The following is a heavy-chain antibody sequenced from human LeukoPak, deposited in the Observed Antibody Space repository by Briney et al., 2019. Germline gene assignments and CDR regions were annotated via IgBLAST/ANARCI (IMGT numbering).Heavy chain of an antibody. CDR3: ARGEKAYYDSSGYYGNYFDY. CDR2: IYYSGST. CDR1: GGSISSGGYY. Sequence: SQTLSLTCTVSGGSISSGGYYWSWIRQHPGKGLEWTGYIYYSGSTYYNPSLKSRVTISVDTSKNQFSLKLSSVTAADTAVYYCARGEKAYYDSSGYYGNYFDYWGQGTLVTVSS. J-gene: IGHJ4*02. D-gene: IGHD3-22*01. V-gene: IGHV4-31*03.